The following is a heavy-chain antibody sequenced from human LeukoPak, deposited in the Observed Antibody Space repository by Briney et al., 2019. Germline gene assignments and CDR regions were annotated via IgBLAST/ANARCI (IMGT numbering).Heavy chain of an antibody. V-gene: IGHV3-7*01. CDR1: GFTFSSYW. CDR2: IKQDGSKK. CDR3: ARVGYSSSSLRF. J-gene: IGHJ4*02. D-gene: IGHD6-6*01. Sequence: GGSLRLSCAASGFTFSSYWMSWVRQAPGKGLEWVANIKQDGSKKYYLDSVKGRFTISRDNAKNSLYLQMISLRAEDTAVYYCARVGYSSSSLRFWGQGTLVTVSS.